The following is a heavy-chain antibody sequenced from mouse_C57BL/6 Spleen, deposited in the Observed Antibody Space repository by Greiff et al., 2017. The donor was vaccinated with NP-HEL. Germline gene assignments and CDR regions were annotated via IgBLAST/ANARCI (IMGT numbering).Heavy chain of an antibody. CDR1: GFSLTSYG. J-gene: IGHJ3*01. D-gene: IGHD2-3*01. CDR2: IWSGGSI. Sequence: VKVEESGPGLVQPSQSLSITCTVSGFSLTSYGVHWVRQSPGKGLEWLGVIWSGGSIDYNAAFISRLSISKDNSTSQVYFKMNSLQADETAMYYCARGDGRFAYWGQGTLVTVSA. CDR3: ARGDGRFAY. V-gene: IGHV2-2*01.